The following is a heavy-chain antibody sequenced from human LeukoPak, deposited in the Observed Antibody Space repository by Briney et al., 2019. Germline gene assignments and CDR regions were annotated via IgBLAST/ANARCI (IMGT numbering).Heavy chain of an antibody. J-gene: IGHJ4*02. CDR2: IKQDGSEK. CDR1: GFTFSSYW. CDR3: ARERPSYDFWSGYYKDY. V-gene: IGHV3-7*01. D-gene: IGHD3-3*01. Sequence: PGGSLRLSCAASGFTFSSYWMSWVRQAPGKGLEWVANIKQDGSEKYYVDSVKGRFTISRDNAKNSLYLQMNSLRAEDTAVYYCARERPSYDFWSGYYKDYWGQGTLVTVSS.